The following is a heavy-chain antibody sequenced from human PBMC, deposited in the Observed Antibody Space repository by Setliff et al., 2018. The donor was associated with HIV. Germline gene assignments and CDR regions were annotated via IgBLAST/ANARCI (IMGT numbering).Heavy chain of an antibody. Sequence: PGGSLRLSCAASGFAFSNYGMHWVRQAPGKGLEWVAVIWFDGSKKYYADSVKGRFTISRDNSRNTLYLQMSSLGAEDTAVYYCAKPPPEYSSNWYSYYFASWGQGTLVTVSS. D-gene: IGHD6-13*01. J-gene: IGHJ4*02. CDR1: GFAFSNYG. V-gene: IGHV3-33*06. CDR3: AKPPPEYSSNWYSYYFAS. CDR2: IWFDGSKK.